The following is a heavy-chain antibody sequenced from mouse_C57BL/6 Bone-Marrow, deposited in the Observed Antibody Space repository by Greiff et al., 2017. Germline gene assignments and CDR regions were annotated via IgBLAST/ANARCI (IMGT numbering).Heavy chain of an antibody. J-gene: IGHJ3*01. V-gene: IGHV3-6*01. CDR2: ISYDGSN. Sequence: ESGPGLVQPSQSLSLTCSVTGYSITSGYYWNWIRQFPGNKLEWMGYISYDGSNNYNPSLKNRISITRDTSKNQFFLKLNTVTTEDTATYCGAGGGFAYWGQGTLVTVSA. CDR3: AGGGFAY. CDR1: GYSITSGYY.